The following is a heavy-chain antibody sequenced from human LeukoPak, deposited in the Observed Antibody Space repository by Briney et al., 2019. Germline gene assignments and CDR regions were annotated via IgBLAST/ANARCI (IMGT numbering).Heavy chain of an antibody. CDR3: ARGYYDILTGYYNDY. CDR1: GYTFTGYY. Sequence: ASVKVSCKASGYTFTGYYMHGGRQAPGQGLEWMGWINPNSGGTNYAQKFQGRVTMTRDTSISTAYMELSRLRSDDTAVYYCARGYYDILTGYYNDYWGQGTLVTVSS. D-gene: IGHD3-9*01. V-gene: IGHV1-2*02. CDR2: INPNSGGT. J-gene: IGHJ4*02.